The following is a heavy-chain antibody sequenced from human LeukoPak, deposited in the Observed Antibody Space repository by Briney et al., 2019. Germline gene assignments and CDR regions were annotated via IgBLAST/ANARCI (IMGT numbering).Heavy chain of an antibody. CDR2: LSGSGGST. D-gene: IGHD2-21*02. CDR1: GFSLSNFG. J-gene: IGHJ3*02. Sequence: GRSLRLSCAASGFSLSNFGMSWVRQAPGKGLEWVSGLSGSGGSTYYPDSVKGRFTISRDNSKNTLYLQMNSLRAEDTAVYYCAKDLRICAGDCRDAFDIWGQGTTVIVSP. CDR3: AKDLRICAGDCRDAFDI. V-gene: IGHV3-23*01.